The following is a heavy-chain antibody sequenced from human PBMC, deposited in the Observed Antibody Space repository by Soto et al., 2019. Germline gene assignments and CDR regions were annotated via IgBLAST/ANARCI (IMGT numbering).Heavy chain of an antibody. V-gene: IGHV3-74*03. J-gene: IGHJ4*02. D-gene: IGHD2-2*01. CDR1: GESIGTSTW. CDR3: VRDMQLCRLDS. CDR2: SYTDGSVA. Sequence: PSETLSLTCAVSGESIGTSTWWSWVRQSPGKGLVWVSRSYTDGSVAMYVDSVKGRFTISRDNAKNTLFLHMNSLRAEDTAVYYCVRDMQLCRLDSWGQGTLVTVSS.